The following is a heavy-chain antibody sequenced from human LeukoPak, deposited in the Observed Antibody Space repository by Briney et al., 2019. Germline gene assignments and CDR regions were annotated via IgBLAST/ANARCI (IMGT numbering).Heavy chain of an antibody. CDR1: GVSISSYY. V-gene: IGHV4-59*01. CDR3: ARTSWGYAFDI. D-gene: IGHD3-16*01. Sequence: SETLSLTCTVSGVSISSYYWTWIRQPPGKGLEWIGYVYYTGSTNYNPSLRSRVTISLDTSRNQFSLKLASVTAADTAIYYCARTSWGYAFDIWGQGTKVTVS. CDR2: VYYTGST. J-gene: IGHJ3*02.